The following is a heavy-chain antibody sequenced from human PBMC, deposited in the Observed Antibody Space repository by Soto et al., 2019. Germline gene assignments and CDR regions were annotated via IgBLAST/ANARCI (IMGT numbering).Heavy chain of an antibody. CDR3: AKRVAYSSSSAYFDW. D-gene: IGHD6-6*01. CDR2: ITDNDDT. Sequence: GGSLRLSCAASGFTFDSYGMSWVRQAPGKGLEWVSSITDNDDTYYADSVTGRFTISRDNSMSTVSLQMNSLRADDTAVYYCAKRVAYSSSSAYFDWWGQGTQVTVSS. V-gene: IGHV3-23*01. CDR1: GFTFDSYG. J-gene: IGHJ4*02.